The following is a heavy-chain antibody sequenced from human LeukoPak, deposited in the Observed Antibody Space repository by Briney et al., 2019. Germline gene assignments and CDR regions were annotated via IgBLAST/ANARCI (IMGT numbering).Heavy chain of an antibody. D-gene: IGHD2-8*01. J-gene: IGHJ5*01. CDR2: IISVGINT. CDR3: ARDLGQYCTSSDKWFDS. V-gene: IGHV3-74*01. CDR1: GFIFSNYS. Sequence: GGSLRLSCAASGFIFSNYSMHWVRQAPGKGLVWVPRIISVGINTSYADSVKGRFTISRDNAKNTLNLQMNSLRAKDTAVYYCARDLGQYCTSSDKWFDSWGQGTLVTVSS.